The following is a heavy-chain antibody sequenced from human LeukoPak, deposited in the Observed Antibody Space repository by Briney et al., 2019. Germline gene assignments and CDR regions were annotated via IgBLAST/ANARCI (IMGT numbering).Heavy chain of an antibody. V-gene: IGHV3-23*01. CDR3: AKDTYYYGSGSYNNGMDV. J-gene: IGHJ6*02. CDR1: GPTFGNYA. CDR2: ISGGGTST. D-gene: IGHD3-10*01. Sequence: GGSLRLSCAASGPTFGNYAMSWVRQAPGKGLEWVSVISGGGTSTYYGDSVKGRFTISRDNPKNTLYLQMNSLRAEDTAVYYCAKDTYYYGSGSYNNGMDVWGQGTTVTVSS.